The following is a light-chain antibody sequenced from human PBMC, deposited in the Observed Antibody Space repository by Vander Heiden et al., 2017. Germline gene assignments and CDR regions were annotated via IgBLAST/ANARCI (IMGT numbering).Light chain of an antibody. V-gene: IGKV1-5*03. CDR3: QHDKSYSPWT. CDR2: KAS. CDR1: QSISSW. J-gene: IGKJ1*01. Sequence: DIQMTQSPSTLSASVGDRVTITCRASQSISSWLAWYQQKPGKAPKLLIYKASSLESGVPSRFSGSGSGTEFTLTISSRQPDDFASYYCQHDKSYSPWTFGQGTKVEIK.